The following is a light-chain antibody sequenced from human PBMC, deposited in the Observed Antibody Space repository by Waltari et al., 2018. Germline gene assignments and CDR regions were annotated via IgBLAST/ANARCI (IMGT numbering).Light chain of an antibody. CDR1: QSVSSSY. V-gene: IGKV3-20*01. CDR2: GVS. Sequence: EIELTQSPGTLSLSPGERATPPCRASQSVSSSYLAWYQQKPGQAPRLLIYGVSSRATGIPDRFSGSGSGTDFTLSISRLEPEDLAVYYCQQYSSSPRTFGQGTKLEIK. J-gene: IGKJ2*01. CDR3: QQYSSSPRT.